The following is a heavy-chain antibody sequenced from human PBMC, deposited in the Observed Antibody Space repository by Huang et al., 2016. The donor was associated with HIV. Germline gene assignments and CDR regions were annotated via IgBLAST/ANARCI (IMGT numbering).Heavy chain of an antibody. V-gene: IGHV2-5*02. Sequence: QITLKESGPTLVKPTQTLTLACTFSGFSLNTSGVGVAWLRQTPGKALEWLALIYWDDDKSYRPSLKSRLTTSEDPSNNRVVLTMTNMDPVDTASYFWAHIGDIVAAYSPEYFDYWGQGALVTVSS. J-gene: IGHJ4*02. CDR2: IYWDDDK. CDR3: AHIGDIVAAYSPEYFDY. CDR1: GFSLNTSGVG. D-gene: IGHD2-15*01.